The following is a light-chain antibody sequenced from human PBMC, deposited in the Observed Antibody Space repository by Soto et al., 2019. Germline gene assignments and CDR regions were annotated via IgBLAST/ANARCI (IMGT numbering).Light chain of an antibody. CDR2: KAS. CDR3: QQYNIYTWT. CDR1: QSISSW. V-gene: IGKV1-5*03. Sequence: DIQMTQSPSTLSASVGDRVTITCRASQSISSWLAWYQQKPGKAPKLLIYKASSLESGVPSRFSGSGSGTEFTLTISGLQPDDFATYYCQQYNIYTWTFGQGTKVEIK. J-gene: IGKJ1*01.